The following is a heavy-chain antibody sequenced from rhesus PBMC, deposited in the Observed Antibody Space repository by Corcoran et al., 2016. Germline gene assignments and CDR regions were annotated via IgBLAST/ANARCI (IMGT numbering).Heavy chain of an antibody. V-gene: IGHV4-106*01. CDR1: GGSISDDYY. CDR3: ASLIAAAYFDY. CDR2: IYGSGGGT. J-gene: IGHJ4*01. Sequence: QVQLQESGPGLVKPSETLSLTCAVSGGSISDDYYWSWLRQPPGKGLEWIGYIYGSGGGTNYNPSLKNRGTFSIDTSKNQFSLKLSSVTAADTAVYYCASLIAAAYFDYWGQGVLVTVSS. D-gene: IGHD6-25*01.